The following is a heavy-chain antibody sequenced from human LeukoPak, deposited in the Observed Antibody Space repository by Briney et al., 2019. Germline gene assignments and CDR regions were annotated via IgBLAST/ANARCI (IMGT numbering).Heavy chain of an antibody. D-gene: IGHD4-17*01. V-gene: IGHV4-34*01. CDR2: IHHSGST. CDR3: ARVVSQYGDYAWIVNWFDP. CDR1: GGSFSGFY. J-gene: IGHJ5*02. Sequence: SETLSLTCAVYGGSFSGFYWSWIRHPPRKGLEWIGGIHHSGSTNYNPSLKSRVTISGDMSKNQFSLKLSSVIAADTAVYYCARVVSQYGDYAWIVNWFDPWGQGTLVTVSS.